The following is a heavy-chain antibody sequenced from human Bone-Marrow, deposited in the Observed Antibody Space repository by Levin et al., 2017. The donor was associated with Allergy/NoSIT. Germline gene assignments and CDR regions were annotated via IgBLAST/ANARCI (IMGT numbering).Heavy chain of an antibody. Sequence: TSETLSLTCAASGFTFSSYAMSWVRQAPGKGLEWVSAISGSGGSTYYADSVKGRFTISRDNSKNTLYLQMNSLRAEDTAVYYCAKDHYDILTGYYIGYFDYWGQGTLVTVSS. CDR1: GFTFSSYA. J-gene: IGHJ4*02. D-gene: IGHD3-9*01. CDR3: AKDHYDILTGYYIGYFDY. CDR2: ISGSGGST. V-gene: IGHV3-23*01.